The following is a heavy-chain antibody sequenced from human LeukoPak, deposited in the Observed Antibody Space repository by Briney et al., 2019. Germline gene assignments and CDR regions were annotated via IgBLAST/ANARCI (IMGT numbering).Heavy chain of an antibody. J-gene: IGHJ3*02. V-gene: IGHV1-18*01. CDR2: ISAYDGNT. CDR3: ARVEDGYLSAFDI. Sequence: ASVKVSCKASGYTFTSYGVTWVRQAPGQGLEWMGWISAYDGNTNYAQKLQGRVTMTTDTSTSTAYMELGSLRSDDTAVYYCARVEDGYLSAFDIWGQGTMVTVSS. CDR1: GYTFTSYG. D-gene: IGHD5-24*01.